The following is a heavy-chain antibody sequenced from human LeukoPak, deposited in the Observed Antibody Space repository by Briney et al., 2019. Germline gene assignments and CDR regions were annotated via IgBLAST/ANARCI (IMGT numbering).Heavy chain of an antibody. J-gene: IGHJ4*02. CDR3: ARWEDYYDSSGYYD. CDR1: GYTFTGYY. D-gene: IGHD3-22*01. V-gene: IGHV1-2*02. Sequence: ASVKVSCKASGYTFTGYYMHWVRQAPGQGLEWMGWINPNSGGTNYAQKFQGRVTMTRDTSISTAYMELSRLRSDDTAVYYCARWEDYYDSSGYYDWGQGTLVTVSS. CDR2: INPNSGGT.